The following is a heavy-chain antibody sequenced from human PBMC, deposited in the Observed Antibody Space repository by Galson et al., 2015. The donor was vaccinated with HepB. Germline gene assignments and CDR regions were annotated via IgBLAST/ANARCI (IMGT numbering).Heavy chain of an antibody. J-gene: IGHJ5*02. CDR2: IYYSGST. CDR1: GGSISSYY. Sequence: TLSLTCTVSGGSISSYYWSWIRQPPGKGLEWIGYIYYSGSTNYNPSLKSRVTISVDTSKNQFSLKLSSVTAADTAVYYCARDVGGEQQLGGFDPWGQGTLVTVSS. D-gene: IGHD6-13*01. CDR3: ARDVGGEQQLGGFDP. V-gene: IGHV4-59*01.